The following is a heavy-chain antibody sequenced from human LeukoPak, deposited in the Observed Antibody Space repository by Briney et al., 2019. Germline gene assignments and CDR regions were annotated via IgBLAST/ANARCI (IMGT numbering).Heavy chain of an antibody. CDR1: GYTFIGYY. CDR2: INSKTGGT. V-gene: IGHV1-2*02. CDR3: ARDPTGDMPAFDL. D-gene: IGHD7-27*01. J-gene: IGHJ3*01. Sequence: ASVNVSCKASGYTFIGYYVHWVRQAPGQGLEWLGWINSKTGGTNFAQKFAARVFLTRDTSISTAYLDLRRLTSDDTAVYYCARDPTGDMPAFDLWGQGTMLTVSS.